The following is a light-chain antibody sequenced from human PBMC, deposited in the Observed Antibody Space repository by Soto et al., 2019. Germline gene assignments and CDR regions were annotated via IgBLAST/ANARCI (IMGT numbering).Light chain of an antibody. V-gene: IGLV2-14*03. CDR3: SSYTTSSTPV. CDR2: DVT. Sequence: QSALTQPASVSGSPGQSITLSCSGSSSDVGAFNYVAWYQQHPGRAPKLLIFDVTNRPSGVSDRFSGSKSGNTASLTISGLQPEDEADYYCSSYTTSSTPVFGGGTKVTVL. J-gene: IGLJ3*02. CDR1: SSDVGAFNY.